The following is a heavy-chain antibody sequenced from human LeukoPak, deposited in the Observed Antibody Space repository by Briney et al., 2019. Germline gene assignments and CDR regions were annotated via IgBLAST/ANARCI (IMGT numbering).Heavy chain of an antibody. V-gene: IGHV3-15*01. CDR2: IKNKSDGGTA. CDR3: TPGGGSSSRY. CDR1: GFTFSNAW. D-gene: IGHD1-26*01. Sequence: GGPLRLSCAASGFTFSNAWMAWVRQAPGKGLVFVGRIKNKSDGGTADSADPLKGRFTISRDDSTNTLYLQMNSLETEDTAVYYCTPGGGSSSRYWGQGTLVTASS. J-gene: IGHJ4*02.